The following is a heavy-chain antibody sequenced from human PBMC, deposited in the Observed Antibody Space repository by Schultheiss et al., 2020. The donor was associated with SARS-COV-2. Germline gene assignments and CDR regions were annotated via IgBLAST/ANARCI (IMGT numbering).Heavy chain of an antibody. CDR2: ISGSGGST. CDR1: GFTVSSNY. J-gene: IGHJ3*02. CDR3: AKDRDSGSYSWGDFDI. V-gene: IGHV3-23*01. D-gene: IGHD1-26*01. Sequence: GESLKISCAASGFTVSSNYMSWVRQAPGKWLEWVSAISGSGGSTYYADSVKGRFTISRDNSKNTLYLQMNSLRAEDTDVYYCAKDRDSGSYSWGDFDIWGQGTMVTVSS.